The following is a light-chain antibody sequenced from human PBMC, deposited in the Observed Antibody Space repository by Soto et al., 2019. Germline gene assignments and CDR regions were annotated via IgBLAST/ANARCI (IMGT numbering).Light chain of an antibody. V-gene: IGKV1-5*01. CDR2: DAS. Sequence: DIQMTQSPSTLSASVGDRVTITCRASQSISSWLAWYQQKPGKAPKLLIYDASSLESGVPSRFSGSGSETQFTLTISSLQPDDFATDYCQQYNSYSPTFGPGTKVEIK. CDR1: QSISSW. J-gene: IGKJ1*01. CDR3: QQYNSYSPT.